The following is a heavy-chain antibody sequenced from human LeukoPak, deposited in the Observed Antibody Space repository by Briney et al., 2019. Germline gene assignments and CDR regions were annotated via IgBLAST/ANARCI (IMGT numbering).Heavy chain of an antibody. D-gene: IGHD3-10*01. J-gene: IGHJ4*02. Sequence: GSLRLSCAASRFTFSSYSMNWVRQAPGKGLEWVSFISSSSSYIYSADSVKGRFTISRDNAKNSLYLQMNSLRAEDTAVYYCARANYYGSGSYHYFDYWGQGTLVTVSS. V-gene: IGHV3-21*01. CDR1: RFTFSSYS. CDR2: ISSSSSYI. CDR3: ARANYYGSGSYHYFDY.